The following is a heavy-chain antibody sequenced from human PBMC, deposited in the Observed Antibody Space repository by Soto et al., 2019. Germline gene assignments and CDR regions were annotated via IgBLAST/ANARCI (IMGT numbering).Heavy chain of an antibody. D-gene: IGHD3-16*01. J-gene: IGHJ6*02. Sequence: SETLSLTCTVSGGSISSYYWSWIRQPPGKGLEWIGYIYYSGSTNYNPSLKSRVTISVDTSKNQFSLKLSSVTAADTAVYYCARYVWGSYFDYYGMDVWGQGTTVTVSS. CDR1: GGSISSYY. CDR3: ARYVWGSYFDYYGMDV. CDR2: IYYSGST. V-gene: IGHV4-59*08.